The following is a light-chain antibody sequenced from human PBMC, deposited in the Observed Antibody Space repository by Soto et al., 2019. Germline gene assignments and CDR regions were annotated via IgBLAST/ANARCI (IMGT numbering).Light chain of an antibody. CDR2: GNS. J-gene: IGLJ2*01. CDR3: QSFDSTLRGVV. CDR1: SSNIGAGYD. Sequence: QSVLTQPPSVSGAPGQRVTISCTGSSSNIGAGYDVHWYQQLPGTAPKLLIYGNSNRPSGVPDRFSDSKSGTSASLAITGLQAVVVADYYCQSFDSTLRGVVFGGRTKQPV. V-gene: IGLV1-40*01.